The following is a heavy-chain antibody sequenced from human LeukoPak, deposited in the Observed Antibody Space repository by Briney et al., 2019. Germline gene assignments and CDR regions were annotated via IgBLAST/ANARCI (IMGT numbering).Heavy chain of an antibody. Sequence: GGSLRLSCEASGFIFSSHAMTWVRQAPGKGLEWVSAISGSGGRTDYADSVKGRFTISRDNSKNTLYLQMNSLRAEDAAIYYCAKDRTLVGAPNGYWGQGTLVTVSS. CDR3: AKDRTLVGAPNGY. J-gene: IGHJ4*02. CDR2: ISGSGGRT. D-gene: IGHD1-26*01. CDR1: GFIFSSHA. V-gene: IGHV3-23*01.